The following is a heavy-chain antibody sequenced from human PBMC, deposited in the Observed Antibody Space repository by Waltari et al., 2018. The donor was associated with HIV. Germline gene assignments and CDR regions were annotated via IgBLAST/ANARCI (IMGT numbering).Heavy chain of an antibody. D-gene: IGHD2-2*01. Sequence: EVQLVESGGGLVQPGGSLRLYCAASGFTFRDHYMDWVRPAPGKGLEWVGRTRNKANSYTTEYAASVKGRFTISRDDSKNSLYLQMNSLKTEDTAVYYCARVVRTSDYYYGMDVWGQGTTVTVSS. CDR2: TRNKANSYTT. J-gene: IGHJ6*02. CDR3: ARVVRTSDYYYGMDV. V-gene: IGHV3-72*01. CDR1: GFTFRDHY.